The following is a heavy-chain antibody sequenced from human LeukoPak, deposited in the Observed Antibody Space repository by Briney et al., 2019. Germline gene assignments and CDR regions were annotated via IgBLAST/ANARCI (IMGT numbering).Heavy chain of an antibody. Sequence: SQTLSLTCTVSGGSISSRSYYWSWIRQPAGKGLEWTGRIYTSGSANYNPSPKRRVTISLDTSKNQSSLRLSSVTAADTAVYYCARAVGSSESNWFDPWGQGTLATVSS. V-gene: IGHV4-61*02. CDR3: ARAVGSSESNWFDP. D-gene: IGHD1-26*01. J-gene: IGHJ5*02. CDR2: IYTSGSA. CDR1: GGSISSRSYY.